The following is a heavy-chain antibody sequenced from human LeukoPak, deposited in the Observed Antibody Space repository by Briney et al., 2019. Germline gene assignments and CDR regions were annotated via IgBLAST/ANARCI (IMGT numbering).Heavy chain of an antibody. Sequence: GESLKISCKGSGYRFTSYWIAWVRQMPGKGLEWMGSIYPGDSETRYSPSFQGQVTISADKSITTAYLQWSSMKASDTAMYYCATPQVSGWHFDYWGQGTLVTVSS. CDR3: ATPQVSGWHFDY. D-gene: IGHD6-19*01. J-gene: IGHJ4*02. CDR1: GYRFTSYW. CDR2: IYPGDSET. V-gene: IGHV5-51*03.